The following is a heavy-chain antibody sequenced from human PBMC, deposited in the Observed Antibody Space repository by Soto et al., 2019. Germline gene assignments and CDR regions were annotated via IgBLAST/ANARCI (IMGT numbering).Heavy chain of an antibody. D-gene: IGHD2-15*01. CDR2: INPSSGRT. J-gene: IGHJ6*02. V-gene: IGHV1-46*01. CDR3: ARDHNFGFILYDMDV. Sequence: ASVKVSCKASGYTFTSYSMHWVRQAPGQGLEWMGIINPSSGRTSYAQNFQGRVTMTSDTSTSIVYREMSSLKSEDTAVYYCARDHNFGFILYDMDVWGQGTTVTVSS. CDR1: GYTFTSYS.